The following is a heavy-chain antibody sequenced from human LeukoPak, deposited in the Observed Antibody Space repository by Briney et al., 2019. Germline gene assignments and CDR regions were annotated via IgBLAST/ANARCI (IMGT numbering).Heavy chain of an antibody. CDR2: ISGSGGST. D-gene: IGHD3-10*01. Sequence: PGGSLRLSCAASGFTFSSYAMSWVRQAPGKGLEWVSAISGSGGSTYYADSVKGRFTISRDNSKNTLYLQMNSLRAEDTAVYYCAKDRGPYYGSGSHGGINYWGQGTLVTVSS. V-gene: IGHV3-23*01. CDR3: AKDRGPYYGSGSHGGINY. J-gene: IGHJ4*02. CDR1: GFTFSSYA.